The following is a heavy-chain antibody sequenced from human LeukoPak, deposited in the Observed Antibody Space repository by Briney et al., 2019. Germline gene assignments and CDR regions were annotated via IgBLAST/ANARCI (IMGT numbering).Heavy chain of an antibody. CDR1: GYTFTSSW. V-gene: IGHV5-51*01. CDR3: ARRYYYDSSGYYYYYFDY. Sequence: GEPLKFSCKGPGYTFTSSWIGWVRQMPGKGRDWLGIIYPVDSDTRYSPSFQGQVTISADKSISTAYLQWSSLKASDTAMYYCARRYYYDSSGYYYYYFDYWGQGTLVTVSS. CDR2: IYPVDSDT. D-gene: IGHD3-22*01. J-gene: IGHJ4*02.